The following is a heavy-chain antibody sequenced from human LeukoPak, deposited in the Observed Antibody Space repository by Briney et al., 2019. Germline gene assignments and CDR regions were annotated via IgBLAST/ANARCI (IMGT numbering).Heavy chain of an antibody. CDR2: IYYSGST. J-gene: IGHJ4*02. CDR3: ARDRDYYDSSGYSIDY. Sequence: PSETLSLTCTVSGGSISSGSYYWGWIRQPPGKGLEWIGSIYYSGSTYYNPSLKSRVTISVDTSKNQFSLKLSSVTAADTAVYYCARDRDYYDSSGYSIDYWGQGTLVTVSS. V-gene: IGHV4-39*07. CDR1: GGSISSGSYY. D-gene: IGHD3-22*01.